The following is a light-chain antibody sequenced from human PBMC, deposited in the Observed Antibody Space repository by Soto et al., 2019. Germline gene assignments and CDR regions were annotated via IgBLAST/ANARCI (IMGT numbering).Light chain of an antibody. CDR1: SSDVGGYNY. J-gene: IGLJ1*01. V-gene: IGLV2-14*01. Sequence: QSVLTQPASVSGSPGQSITIACTGTSSDVGGYNYVSWYQQHPGKAPKLMIYAVTDRPSGVSSHFSGSKSGNTASLTISGLQAEDEADYYCSSYTSSSTLFGTGTKVTVL. CDR2: AVT. CDR3: SSYTSSSTL.